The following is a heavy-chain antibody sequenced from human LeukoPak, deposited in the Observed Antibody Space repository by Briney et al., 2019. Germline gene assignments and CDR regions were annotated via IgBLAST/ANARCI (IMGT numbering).Heavy chain of an antibody. D-gene: IGHD6-19*01. V-gene: IGHV3-64*01. CDR3: ARSFSSGWYANNAFDI. J-gene: IGHJ3*02. CDR2: ISSNGGST. Sequence: GGSLRLSCAASGFTFSSYAMHWVRQAPGKGLEYVSAISSNGGSTYYANSVKGRFTISRDNSKNTLYLQMGSLRAEDMAVYYCARSFSSGWYANNAFDIWGQGTMVTVSS. CDR1: GFTFSSYA.